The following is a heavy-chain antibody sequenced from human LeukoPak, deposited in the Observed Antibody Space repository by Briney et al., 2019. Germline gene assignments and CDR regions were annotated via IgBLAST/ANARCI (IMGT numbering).Heavy chain of an antibody. V-gene: IGHV4-38-2*01. Sequence: PSETLSLTCAVFGYSISSGYYWGWIRQPPGKGLEWIGSIYHSGSTYYNPSLKSRVTISVDTSKNQFSLKLSSVTAADTAVYYCARAGYSYGFFDYWGQGTLVTVSS. CDR2: IYHSGST. CDR1: GYSISSGYY. CDR3: ARAGYSYGFFDY. J-gene: IGHJ4*02. D-gene: IGHD5-18*01.